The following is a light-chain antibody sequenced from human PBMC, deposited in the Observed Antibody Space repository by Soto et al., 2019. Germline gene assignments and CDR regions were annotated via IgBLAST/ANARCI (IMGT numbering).Light chain of an antibody. V-gene: IGKV1-39*01. J-gene: IGKJ2*01. CDR2: TAS. CDR3: QQSYSTPQT. CDR1: QNIRRY. Sequence: DIQMTQSPSSLSASVGDGITITCRASQNIRRYLNWYQQKPGKAPNLLISTASNLQSGVPSRFSGSGSGTDFTLTISSLQPEDFATYYCQQSYSTPQTFGQGTKMEIK.